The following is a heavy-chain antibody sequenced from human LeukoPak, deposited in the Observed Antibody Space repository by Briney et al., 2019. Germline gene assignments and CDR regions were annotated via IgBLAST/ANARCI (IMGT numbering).Heavy chain of an antibody. CDR3: ARVEEGAPGY. V-gene: IGHV4-59*01. D-gene: IGHD1-26*01. Sequence: PSETLSLTCTVSGGSISSYYWSWIRQPPGKGLEWIGYIYYSGSTHYNPSLKSRVTISVDTSKNQFSLKLSSVTAADTAVYYCARVEEGAPGYWGQGTLVTVSS. J-gene: IGHJ4*02. CDR2: IYYSGST. CDR1: GGSISSYY.